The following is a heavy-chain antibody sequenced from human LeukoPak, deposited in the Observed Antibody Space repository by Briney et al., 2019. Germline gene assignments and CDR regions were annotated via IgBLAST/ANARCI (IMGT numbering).Heavy chain of an antibody. CDR1: GFTFSSYW. V-gene: IGHV3-30-3*01. CDR2: ISYDGSNK. J-gene: IGHJ4*02. Sequence: GGSLRLSCAASGFTFSSYWMHWVRQAPGKGLEWVAVISYDGSNKYYADSVKGRFTISRDNSKNTLYLQMNSLRAEDTAVYYCARDPAATADFDYWGQGTLVTVSS. D-gene: IGHD4-17*01. CDR3: ARDPAATADFDY.